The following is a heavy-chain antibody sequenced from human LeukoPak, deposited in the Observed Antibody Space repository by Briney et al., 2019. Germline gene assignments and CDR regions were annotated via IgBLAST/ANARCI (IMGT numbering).Heavy chain of an antibody. D-gene: IGHD4-17*01. CDR1: GFTVTHNY. Sequence: GGSLRLSCAASGFTVTHNYMSWVRQAPGKGLEWVSAISGSGGSTYYADSVKGRFTISRDNSKNTLYLQMNSLRAEDTAVYYCAKDRDRLRSTTSFDYWGQGTLVTVSS. CDR3: AKDRDRLRSTTSFDY. CDR2: ISGSGGST. J-gene: IGHJ4*02. V-gene: IGHV3-23*01.